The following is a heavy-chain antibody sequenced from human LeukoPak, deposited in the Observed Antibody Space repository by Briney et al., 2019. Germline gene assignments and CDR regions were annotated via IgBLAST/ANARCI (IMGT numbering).Heavy chain of an antibody. D-gene: IGHD3-16*01. CDR2: ISKSGDHT. CDR1: GFTFSSYS. J-gene: IGHJ6*02. CDR3: ATSWGPDTSAFRWGRDGMDV. Sequence: GGSLRLSCAASGFTFSSYSMNWVRQAPGKGLEWVSAISKSGDHTYYAASAKGRFTIYRDNSKNTQYLQMNSLRAEDTAVYYCATSWGPDTSAFRWGRDGMDVWGQGTTVIVS. V-gene: IGHV3-23*01.